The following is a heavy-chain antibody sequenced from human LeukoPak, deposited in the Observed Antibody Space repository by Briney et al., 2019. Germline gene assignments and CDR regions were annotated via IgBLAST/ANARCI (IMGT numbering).Heavy chain of an antibody. J-gene: IGHJ6*02. D-gene: IGHD1-1*01. CDR2: IYPCDSDT. V-gene: IGHV5-51*01. CDR1: GYSFTSYW. CDR3: ARGGTGTTSSFYYGMDV. Sequence: GESLKISCKGSGYSFTSYWIGWVRQMPGKGLEWMGIIYPCDSDTRYSPSFQGQVTISADESISTAYLQWSSLKASDTAMYYCARGGTGTTSSFYYGMDVWGQGTPVTVSS.